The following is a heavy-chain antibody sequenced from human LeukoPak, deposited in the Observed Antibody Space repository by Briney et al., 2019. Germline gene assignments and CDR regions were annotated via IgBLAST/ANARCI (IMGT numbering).Heavy chain of an antibody. CDR1: GFTFSSYA. CDR2: ISYVGSNK. D-gene: IGHD2-15*01. V-gene: IGHV3-30*04. Sequence: PGRSLRLSCAPSGFTFSSYAMHCVRQAPRKGREWVAVISYVGSNKYYEDSVKGRFTISRDNSNNTLYLQMNSLSAEDTAVYYCASGYCSGGTCYCFAYWGQGTLVTVSS. J-gene: IGHJ4*02. CDR3: ASGYCSGGTCYCFAY.